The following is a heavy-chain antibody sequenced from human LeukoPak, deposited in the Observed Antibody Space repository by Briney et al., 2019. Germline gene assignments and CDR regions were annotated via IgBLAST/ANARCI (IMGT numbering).Heavy chain of an antibody. CDR3: ARLGTVGTSYYFDY. V-gene: IGHV5-51*01. CDR1: GXSFINYC. J-gene: IGHJ4*02. CDR2: IYPGDSDT. Sequence: GESLKISFKGSGXSFINYCVAWVRQMPGKGLEWMGIIYPGDSDTRYSPSFQGQVTISADKSISTAYLQWSSLKASDTAMYYCARLGTVGTSYYFDYWGQGTLVTVSS. D-gene: IGHD4-17*01.